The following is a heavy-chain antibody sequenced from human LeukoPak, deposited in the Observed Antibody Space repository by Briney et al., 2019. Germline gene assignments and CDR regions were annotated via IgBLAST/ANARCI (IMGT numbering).Heavy chain of an antibody. J-gene: IGHJ5*02. CDR3: ARDPAGCSSTSCSQQVGWFDP. V-gene: IGHV4-34*01. CDR1: GGSFSGYY. CDR2: INHSGST. Sequence: SETLSLTCAVYGGSFSGYYWSWIRQPPGKGLEWIGEINHSGSTNYNPSLKSRVTISVDTSKNQFSLKLSSVTAADTAVYYCARDPAGCSSTSCSQQVGWFDPWGQGTLVTVSS. D-gene: IGHD2-2*01.